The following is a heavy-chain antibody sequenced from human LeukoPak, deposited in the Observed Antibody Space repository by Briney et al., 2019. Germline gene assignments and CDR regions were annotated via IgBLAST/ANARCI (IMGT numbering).Heavy chain of an antibody. Sequence: GGPLRLSCSASGFTFSDYDMNWIRQAPGKGLEWVSYIRSDGSTIYDADSVKGRFFISRDNARNSLYLQMNSLRAEDTAVYYGAREGRGYYGDFDYWGQGTLVTVSS. V-gene: IGHV3-11*01. CDR1: GFTFSDYD. J-gene: IGHJ4*02. CDR2: IRSDGSTI. D-gene: IGHD3-22*01. CDR3: AREGRGYYGDFDY.